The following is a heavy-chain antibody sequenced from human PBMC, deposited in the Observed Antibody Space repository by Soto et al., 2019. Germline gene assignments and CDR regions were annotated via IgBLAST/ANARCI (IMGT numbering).Heavy chain of an antibody. CDR1: GFSLSTTGVG. J-gene: IGHJ6*02. Sequence: QITLKESGPTLVKPTQTLTLTCTFSGFSLSTTGVGVGWIRQPPGKALEWLALIYWDDDKRYNPSLKSRLTLTKDTSKKQVVLTMTNMDPVDTATYYCVQSRCGGDCLQSYSSHSYYGLDVWGQGTTVTVSS. V-gene: IGHV2-5*02. CDR3: VQSRCGGDCLQSYSSHSYYGLDV. CDR2: IYWDDDK. D-gene: IGHD2-21*01.